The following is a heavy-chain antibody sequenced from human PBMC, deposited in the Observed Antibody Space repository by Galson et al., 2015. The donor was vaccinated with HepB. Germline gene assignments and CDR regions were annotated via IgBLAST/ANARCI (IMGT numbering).Heavy chain of an antibody. D-gene: IGHD6-13*01. CDR3: AKDPAYVPYSSSLTQD. J-gene: IGHJ4*02. V-gene: IGHV3-30*02. Sequence: SLRLSCAASGFTFSSYGMHWVRQAPGKGLEWVAFIRYDGSNKYYADSVKGRFTISRDNSKNTLYLQMNSLRAEDTAVYYCAKDPAYVPYSSSLTQDWGQGTLVTVSS. CDR2: IRYDGSNK. CDR1: GFTFSSYG.